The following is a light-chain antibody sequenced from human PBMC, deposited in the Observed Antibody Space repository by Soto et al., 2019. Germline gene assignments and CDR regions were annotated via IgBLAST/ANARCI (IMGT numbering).Light chain of an antibody. CDR3: CSYSGSRLI. V-gene: IGLV2-11*01. J-gene: IGLJ2*01. Sequence: QSALTQVRSVSESPGQSVTISCTGTSRDIGGYNHVSWYQQHPGKAPKLIIYDVAKRPSGVPDRFSGSKSGNTASLTISGLQPEDEGDYSCCSYSGSRLIFGGGTKLTVL. CDR1: SRDIGGYNH. CDR2: DVA.